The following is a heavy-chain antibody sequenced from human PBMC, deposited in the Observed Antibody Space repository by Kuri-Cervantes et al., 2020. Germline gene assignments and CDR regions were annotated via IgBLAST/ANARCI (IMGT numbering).Heavy chain of an antibody. V-gene: IGHV1-69*05. CDR2: IIPIFGTA. D-gene: IGHD6-19*01. CDR3: ARDRSLIAVAGPYFDY. J-gene: IGHJ4*02. CDR1: GYTFTSYG. Sequence: SVKVSCKAAGYTFTSYGISWVRQAPGQGREWMGGIIPIFGTANYAQKFQGRVTITTDESTSTAYMELSSLRSEDTAVYYCARDRSLIAVAGPYFDYWGQGTLVTVSS.